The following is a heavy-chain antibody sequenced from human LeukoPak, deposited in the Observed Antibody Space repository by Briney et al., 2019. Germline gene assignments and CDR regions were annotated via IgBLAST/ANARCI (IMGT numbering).Heavy chain of an antibody. J-gene: IGHJ4*02. CDR2: IYSGGST. D-gene: IGHD6-19*01. V-gene: IGHV3-53*01. CDR1: GFTVSRNY. Sequence: IQPGGSLILSCAASGFTVSRNYMTWVRQAPGKGLEWVSIIYSGGSTYYADSVKGRFTISRDNSKNTLYLQMASLRAEDTAAYYCASDGIAVAGGWAGFDYWGQGTLVTVSS. CDR3: ASDGIAVAGGWAGFDY.